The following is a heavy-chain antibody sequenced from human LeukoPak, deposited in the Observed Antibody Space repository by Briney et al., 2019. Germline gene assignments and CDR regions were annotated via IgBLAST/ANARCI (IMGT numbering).Heavy chain of an antibody. CDR3: ARGLRDILTGSPFYYFDY. J-gene: IGHJ4*02. CDR1: GYTFTGYY. CDR2: INPKSGGT. D-gene: IGHD3-9*01. Sequence: GASVKLSCKASGYTFTGYYMHWVRQAPGQGLEWMGWINPKSGGTNYAQKFQGWVTMTRATSISTAYTELSRLRSDDTAVYYCARGLRDILTGSPFYYFDYWGQGTLVTVSS. V-gene: IGHV1-2*04.